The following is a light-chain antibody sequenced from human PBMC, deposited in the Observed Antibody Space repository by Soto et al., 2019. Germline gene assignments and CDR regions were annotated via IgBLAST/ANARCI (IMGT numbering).Light chain of an antibody. V-gene: IGLV2-14*03. CDR1: SSDVGGYDY. CDR2: DVS. CDR3: SSYSSSSTLVV. Sequence: QSVLTQPASVSGSPGQSITISCTGTSSDVGGYDYVSWYQHLPGKAPKLMICDVSNRPSGVSNRFSGSKSGNTASLTISGLQAEDEAYYYCSSYSSSSTLVVFGGGTKLTVL. J-gene: IGLJ3*02.